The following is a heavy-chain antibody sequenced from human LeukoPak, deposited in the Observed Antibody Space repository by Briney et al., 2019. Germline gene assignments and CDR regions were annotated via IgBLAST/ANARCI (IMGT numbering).Heavy chain of an antibody. CDR3: AKVSHYFDWLAPGDY. J-gene: IGHJ4*02. Sequence: GGSLRLSCAASGFTFSSYAMDWVRQAPGKGLEWVAVISGSGGHTYFADSVKGRFTISRDNSKNTLYLQMNSLRAEDTAVYYCAKVSHYFDWLAPGDYWGQGTLVTVSS. CDR1: GFTFSSYA. CDR2: ISGSGGHT. D-gene: IGHD3-9*01. V-gene: IGHV3-23*01.